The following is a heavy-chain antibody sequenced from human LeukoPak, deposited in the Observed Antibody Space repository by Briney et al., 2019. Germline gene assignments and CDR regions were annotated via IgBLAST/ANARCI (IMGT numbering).Heavy chain of an antibody. CDR2: INQDGSEK. V-gene: IGHV3-7*01. Sequence: PGGALRLSCAASGFTFSTYWMSWVRQAPGKGLEWVANINQDGSEKYYVDSVKGRFTISRDNAKNSLYLQMNSLRVEDTAVYYCARGYSSSSGCLDYWGQGTLVTVSS. D-gene: IGHD6-6*01. CDR3: ARGYSSSSGCLDY. J-gene: IGHJ4*02. CDR1: GFTFSTYW.